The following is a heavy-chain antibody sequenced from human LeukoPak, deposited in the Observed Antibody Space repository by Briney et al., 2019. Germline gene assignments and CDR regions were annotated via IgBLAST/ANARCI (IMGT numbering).Heavy chain of an antibody. CDR3: ARDLHDSSGYKGY. V-gene: IGHV1-2*02. D-gene: IGHD3-22*01. CDR1: GYTFTDYY. J-gene: IGHJ4*02. Sequence: GASVKVSCKASGYTFTDYYIHWVRQAPGQGLEWMGWINPNSGGTNYAQKFQGRVTMTRDTSISTAYMEVSRLRSDDTAVYYCARDLHDSSGYKGYWGQGTLVTVSS. CDR2: INPNSGGT.